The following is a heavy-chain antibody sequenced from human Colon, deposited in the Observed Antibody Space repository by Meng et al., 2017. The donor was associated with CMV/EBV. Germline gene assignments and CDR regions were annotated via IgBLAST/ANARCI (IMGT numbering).Heavy chain of an antibody. J-gene: IGHJ5*02. CDR1: GFSFSNFW. CDR3: LPGHYTGT. V-gene: IGHV3-7*01. D-gene: IGHD3-3*01. CDR2: IKQDGSAE. Sequence: SMRLSCAASGFSFSNFWMSWVRQAPGKGLEWVANIKQDGSAEYYVDSVKGRFTISRDNAKNSLYLQMNSLRAEDTAVYYCLPGHYTGTWGQGTLVTVSS.